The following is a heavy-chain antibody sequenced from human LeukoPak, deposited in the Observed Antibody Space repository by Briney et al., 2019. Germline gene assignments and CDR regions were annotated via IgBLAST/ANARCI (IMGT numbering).Heavy chain of an antibody. Sequence: ASVKVSCKASGYTFTSYGISWVRQAPGQGLEWMEWTSVYNGNTNKAKKLQGRVTMTTDTSTSTAYMELRSLRSDDTAVYYCARVSGPQPPPGIAAAGSETPEADAGDYWGQGTLVTVSS. V-gene: IGHV1-18*01. D-gene: IGHD6-13*01. CDR1: GYTFTSYG. J-gene: IGHJ4*02. CDR2: TSVYNGNT. CDR3: ARVSGPQPPPGIAAAGSETPEADAGDY.